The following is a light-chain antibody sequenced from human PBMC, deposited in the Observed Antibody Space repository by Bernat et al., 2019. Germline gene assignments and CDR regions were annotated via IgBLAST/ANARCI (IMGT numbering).Light chain of an antibody. CDR2: AAS. J-gene: IGKJ4*01. V-gene: IGKV1-6*01. CDR1: QGIGNE. Sequence: AIQMTQSPSSLSASVGDRVTITCRASQGIGNELGWYQQKPGKAPKVLIYAASTLQSGVPSRFSGSGSGTYFTLTISSLRPEDFATYYCQQSYSTLALTFGGGTKVEIK. CDR3: QQSYSTLALT.